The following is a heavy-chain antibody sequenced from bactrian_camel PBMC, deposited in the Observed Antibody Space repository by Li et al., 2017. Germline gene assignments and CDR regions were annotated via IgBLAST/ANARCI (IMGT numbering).Heavy chain of an antibody. CDR1: GYAYNGWC. J-gene: IGHJ4*01. V-gene: IGHV3S53*01. D-gene: IGHD4*01. Sequence: QVQLVESGGGSVQAGGSLRLSCRGSGYAYNGWCMSWFRQIPGKEREAVAHILSDGSKEYADSVAGRLSISVDTRMNIVWLEMSNLKPEDTATYYCTTRLDLGSSCGGPRSWGQGTQVTVS. CDR2: ILSDGSK. CDR3: TTRLDLGSSCGGPRS.